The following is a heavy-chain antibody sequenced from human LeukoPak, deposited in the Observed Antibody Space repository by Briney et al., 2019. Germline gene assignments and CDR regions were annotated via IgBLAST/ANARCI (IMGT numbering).Heavy chain of an antibody. Sequence: KPSETLSLTCTVSGGSISSSSYYWGRIRQPPGKGLEWIGSIYYSGSTYYNPSLKSRVTISVDTSKNQFSLKPSSVTAADTAVYYCARSVYGVVITHDAFDIWGQGTMVTVSS. CDR1: GGSISSSSYY. D-gene: IGHD3-3*01. CDR2: IYYSGST. CDR3: ARSVYGVVITHDAFDI. J-gene: IGHJ3*02. V-gene: IGHV4-39*01.